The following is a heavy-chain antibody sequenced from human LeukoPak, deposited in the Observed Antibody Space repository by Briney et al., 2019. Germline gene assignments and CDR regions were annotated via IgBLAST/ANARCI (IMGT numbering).Heavy chain of an antibody. V-gene: IGHV4-34*09. Sequence: SETLSLTCAVYGGSFSGCYWSWIRQPPGKGLEWIGYIYYSGSTYYNPSLKSRVTISVDTSKNQFSLKLSSVTAADTAVYYCARDSTMVRGAIIPTLDYWGQGTLVTVSS. CDR3: ARDSTMVRGAIIPTLDY. D-gene: IGHD3-10*01. J-gene: IGHJ4*02. CDR1: GGSFSGCY. CDR2: IYYSGST.